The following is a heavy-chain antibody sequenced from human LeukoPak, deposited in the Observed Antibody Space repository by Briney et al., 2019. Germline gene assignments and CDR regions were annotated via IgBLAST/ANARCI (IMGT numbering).Heavy chain of an antibody. D-gene: IGHD2-21*01. J-gene: IGHJ4*02. CDR2: IYTSGST. CDR3: ARGGGDWGFHQSDY. Sequence: PSETLSLTCAVYGGSFSGYYWSWIRQPAGKGLEWIGRIYTSGSTNYNPSLKSRVTISVDTSKNQFSLKLSSVTAADTAVYYCARGGGDWGFHQSDYWGQGTLVTVSS. CDR1: GGSFSGYY. V-gene: IGHV4-59*10.